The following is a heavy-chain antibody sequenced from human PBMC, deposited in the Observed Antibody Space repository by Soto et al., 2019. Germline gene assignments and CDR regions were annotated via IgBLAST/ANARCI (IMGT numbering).Heavy chain of an antibody. J-gene: IGHJ4*02. Sequence: QVQLVQSGAEVKKPGASVKVSCKVSGYTFASYGISWARQAPGQGLEWMGWINTYNGNINYAQKLQGRVTMTTDTSTSTAYMELRSLSPDVTAMYYCASERGGYKYFLYWGQGILVIVSS. CDR2: INTYNGNI. CDR3: ASERGGYKYFLY. CDR1: GYTFASYG. D-gene: IGHD1-26*01. V-gene: IGHV1-18*01.